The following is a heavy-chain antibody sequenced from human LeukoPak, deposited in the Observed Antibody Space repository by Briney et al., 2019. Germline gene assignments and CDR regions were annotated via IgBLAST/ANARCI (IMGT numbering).Heavy chain of an antibody. D-gene: IGHD2/OR15-2a*01. J-gene: IGHJ4*02. V-gene: IGHV4-39*01. CDR1: GGSISSSSYY. CDR3: ARLPNDFLAFDY. Sequence: SETLSLTCTVSGGSISSSSYYWGWIRQPPGKGLEWIGSIYYSGSTYYNPSLKSRVTISVDTSKNQFSLKLSSVTAADTAVYYCARLPNDFLAFDYWGQGTLVTVSS. CDR2: IYYSGST.